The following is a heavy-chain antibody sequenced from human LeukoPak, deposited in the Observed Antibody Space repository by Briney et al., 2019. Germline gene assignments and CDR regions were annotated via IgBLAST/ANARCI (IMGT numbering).Heavy chain of an antibody. CDR1: GGSISSGGYY. CDR3: ARRPRSYSSSWIDY. CDR2: IYYSGST. D-gene: IGHD6-13*01. Sequence: PSQTLSLTCTVSGGSISSGGYYWSWIRQHPGKGLECIGYIYYSGSTYYNPSLNSRVTISVDTSKNQFSLKLSPVTAADTAVYYCARRPRSYSSSWIDYWGQGTLVTVSS. V-gene: IGHV4-31*03. J-gene: IGHJ4*02.